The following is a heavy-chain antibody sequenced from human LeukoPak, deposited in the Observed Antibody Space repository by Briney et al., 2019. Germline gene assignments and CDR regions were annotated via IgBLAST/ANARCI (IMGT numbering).Heavy chain of an antibody. CDR1: GYTFTSYG. V-gene: IGHV1-8*02. CDR3: ARGRSRCSSTSCYTHGY. Sequence: ASVKVSCKASGYTFTSYGISWVRQAPGQGLEWMGWMNPNSGNTGYAQKFQGRVTMTRNTSISTAYMELSSLRSEDTAVYYCARGRSRCSSTSCYTHGYWGQGTLVTVSS. J-gene: IGHJ4*02. CDR2: MNPNSGNT. D-gene: IGHD2-2*02.